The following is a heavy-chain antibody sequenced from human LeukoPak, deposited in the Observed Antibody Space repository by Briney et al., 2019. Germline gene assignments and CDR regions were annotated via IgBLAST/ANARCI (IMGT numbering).Heavy chain of an antibody. V-gene: IGHV1-46*01. CDR1: GYTFTGYY. Sequence: ASVKVSCKASGYTFTGYYMHWVRQAPGQGLEWMGLINPSGGSTRYAQKLQGRVTMTTDTSTSTAYMELRSLRSDDTAVYYCARAQVLLWFGELLPAYMDVWGKGTTVTISS. CDR3: ARAQVLLWFGELLPAYMDV. D-gene: IGHD3-10*01. CDR2: INPSGGST. J-gene: IGHJ6*03.